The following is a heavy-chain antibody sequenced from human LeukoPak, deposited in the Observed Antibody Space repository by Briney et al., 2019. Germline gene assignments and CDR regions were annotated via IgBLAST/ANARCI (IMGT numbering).Heavy chain of an antibody. D-gene: IGHD3-22*01. Sequence: GGSLRLSCAASGFTFSSYSMNWVRQAPGKGLEWVSSISSSSSYIYYADSVKGRFTISRDNAKNSLYLQKNSLRAEDTAVYYCAREPNYYDSSGYSTSGGQGTLVTVSS. CDR1: GFTFSSYS. V-gene: IGHV3-21*01. CDR2: ISSSSSYI. J-gene: IGHJ4*02. CDR3: AREPNYYDSSGYSTS.